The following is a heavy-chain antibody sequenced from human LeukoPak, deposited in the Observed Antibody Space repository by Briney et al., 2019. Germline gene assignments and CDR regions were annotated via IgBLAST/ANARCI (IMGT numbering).Heavy chain of an antibody. CDR1: GFTFSSYG. CDR2: IWYDGSNK. J-gene: IGHJ5*02. CDR3: ARDASDYGDYVTT. V-gene: IGHV3-33*01. Sequence: GESLRLSCAASGFTFSSYGMHWVRQAPGKGLEWVAVIWYDGSNKYYADSVKGRFTISRDNSKNTLYLQMNSLRAEDTAVYYCARDASDYGDYVTTWGQGTLVTVSS. D-gene: IGHD4-17*01.